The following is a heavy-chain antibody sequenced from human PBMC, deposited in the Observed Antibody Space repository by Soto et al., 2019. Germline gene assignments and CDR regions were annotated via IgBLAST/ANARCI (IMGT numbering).Heavy chain of an antibody. CDR1: GYTFTSYY. CDR2: VNPSGGST. CDR3: ARFYSSGLIDY. D-gene: IGHD6-19*01. J-gene: IGHJ4*02. Sequence: QVQLVQSGAEVKKPGASVKVSCKASGYTFTSYYMHWVRQAPGQGLEWMGIVNPSGGSTSYAQKFQGSVTMTRDTSTSTVYMELSSLRSEDTAVYYCARFYSSGLIDYWGQGTLVTVSS. V-gene: IGHV1-46*03.